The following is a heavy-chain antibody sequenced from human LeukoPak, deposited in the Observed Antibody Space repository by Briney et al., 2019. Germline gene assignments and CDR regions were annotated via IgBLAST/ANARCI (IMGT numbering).Heavy chain of an antibody. J-gene: IGHJ4*02. Sequence: SETLSLTCTISGGSFSDYYWSWIRQSPGKGLEWIGYIYHTGSTSYSPSLKSRVTISADTSQNQFSLKLSSVTAADTAVYYCASRKLGNDYWGQGTLVTVSS. CDR2: IYHTGST. D-gene: IGHD7-27*01. CDR1: GGSFSDYY. V-gene: IGHV4-59*01. CDR3: ASRKLGNDY.